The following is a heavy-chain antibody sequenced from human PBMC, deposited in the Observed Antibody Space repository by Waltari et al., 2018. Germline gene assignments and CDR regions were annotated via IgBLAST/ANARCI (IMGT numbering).Heavy chain of an antibody. V-gene: IGHV4-39*01. CDR2: ISYNGAT. CDR3: ATYIGASIGTAAFDV. Sequence: QLQLQESGPGLVKPSATLSLSCSVSGGPITSNRHYWGWIRQPPGQGLEWIGTISYNGATDSSPSLRGRVTVSRDTSMNQLSLKLGSVTAADTAVYYCATYIGASIGTAAFDVWGQGTMVTVSS. J-gene: IGHJ3*01. CDR1: GGPITSNRHY. D-gene: IGHD5-12*01.